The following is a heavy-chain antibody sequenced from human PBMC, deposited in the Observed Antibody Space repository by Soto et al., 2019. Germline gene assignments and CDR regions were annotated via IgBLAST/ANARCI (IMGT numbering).Heavy chain of an antibody. Sequence: QITLKESGPTLVKPTQTLTLTCTFSGFSLRSSGVGVGWIRQPPGKALEWLALIYWEDDKRYSPSLKSRLTITKDTSKNQVVLTMTNMDPVDTATYYCAHRQSHYFGSGTYHNWFDPWGQGTLVTVSS. CDR3: AHRQSHYFGSGTYHNWFDP. CDR2: IYWEDDK. CDR1: GFSLRSSGVG. V-gene: IGHV2-5*02. D-gene: IGHD3-10*01. J-gene: IGHJ5*02.